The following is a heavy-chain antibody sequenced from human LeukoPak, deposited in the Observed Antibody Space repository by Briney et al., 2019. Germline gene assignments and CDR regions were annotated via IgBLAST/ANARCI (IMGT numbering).Heavy chain of an antibody. CDR2: TYYRSKWYN. CDR3: ARDTYYFDY. V-gene: IGHV6-1*01. Sequence: QTVSLICAISGDSVSSNSAAWNRIRQSPSRGLEWLGRTYYRSKWYNDYALSVKSRITINPDTSKNQFSLQLNSVTPEDTAVYYCARDTYYFDYWGESSLASVSS. J-gene: IGHJ4*02. D-gene: IGHD3-16*01. CDR1: GDSVSSNSAA.